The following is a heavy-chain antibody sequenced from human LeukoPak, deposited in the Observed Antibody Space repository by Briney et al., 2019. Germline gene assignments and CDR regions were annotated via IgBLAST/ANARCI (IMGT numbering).Heavy chain of an antibody. Sequence: SETLSLTCAVYGGSFSDYYWSWIRQPPGKGLEWIGEINHSGSTNYSTSLKSRVTISVDTSKNQFPLKLSSVTTADTAVYYCARETMVRGVLYYYYMDVWGKGSTVTVSS. V-gene: IGHV4-34*01. CDR3: ARETMVRGVLYYYYMDV. CDR1: GGSFSDYY. D-gene: IGHD3-10*01. J-gene: IGHJ6*03. CDR2: INHSGST.